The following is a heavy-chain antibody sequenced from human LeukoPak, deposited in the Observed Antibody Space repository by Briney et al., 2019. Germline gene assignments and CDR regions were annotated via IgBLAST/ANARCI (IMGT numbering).Heavy chain of an antibody. Sequence: EASVKVSCKASGYTFTAYYMHWVRQAPGQGLEWMGIINPTDGSTSCAQKFQGRVTMTRDTSTYTVYMELSSLKSEDTAVYYCARGYPLDWNYFDYWGQGTLVTVSS. J-gene: IGHJ4*02. CDR3: ARGYPLDWNYFDY. CDR1: GYTFTAYY. V-gene: IGHV1-46*01. CDR2: INPTDGST. D-gene: IGHD3/OR15-3a*01.